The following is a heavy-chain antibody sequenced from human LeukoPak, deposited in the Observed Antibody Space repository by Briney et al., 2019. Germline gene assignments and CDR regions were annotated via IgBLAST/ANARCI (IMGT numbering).Heavy chain of an antibody. V-gene: IGHV3-11*01. CDR3: AGQLWFQPTDC. J-gene: IGHJ4*02. CDR2: ISSSGSTI. CDR1: GFTFSDYY. D-gene: IGHD5-18*01. Sequence: GGSLRLSCAASGFTFSDYYMSWIRQAPGKGLEWVSYISSSGSTIYYADSVKGRFTISRDNAKNSLYLQMNSLRAEDTAVYYCAGQLWFQPTDCWGQGTLVTVSS.